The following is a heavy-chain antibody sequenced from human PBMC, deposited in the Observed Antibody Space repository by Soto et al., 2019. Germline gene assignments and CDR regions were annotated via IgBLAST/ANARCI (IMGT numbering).Heavy chain of an antibody. Sequence: QAPLVQSGAEVKKPGASVKVSCKASGYTFRSHGITWVRQAPGQGLEWMGWISANNGNTNYARKLQGRVTMTTDTSTSTAYVELRSLKSDDTAVYYCARGGGYCSGGNCYSLDYWGQGTLVSVSS. D-gene: IGHD2-15*01. V-gene: IGHV1-18*04. J-gene: IGHJ4*02. CDR2: ISANNGNT. CDR3: ARGGGYCSGGNCYSLDY. CDR1: GYTFRSHG.